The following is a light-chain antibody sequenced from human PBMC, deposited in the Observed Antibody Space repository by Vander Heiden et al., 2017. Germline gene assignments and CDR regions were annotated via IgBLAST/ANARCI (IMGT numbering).Light chain of an antibody. Sequence: DIVMTQSPDSLAVSLGERATINCKSRQSVLKNSNNKNYFSWYQVKPGQPPKLLIYWASTRESGVPDRFSGSESGADFSLTISSLQAEDVAVYYCHEYYTTPRTFGQGTRLEI. CDR2: WAS. J-gene: IGKJ1*01. CDR3: HEYYTTPRT. CDR1: QSVLKNSNNKNY. V-gene: IGKV4-1*01.